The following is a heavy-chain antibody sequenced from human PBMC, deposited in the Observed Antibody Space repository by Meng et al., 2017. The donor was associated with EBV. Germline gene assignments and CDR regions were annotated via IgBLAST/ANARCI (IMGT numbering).Heavy chain of an antibody. D-gene: IGHD3-10*01. V-gene: IGHV1-69*01. CDR3: ARVEGSGSYYNSHEYFQH. Sequence: QVRVVELGAGVRRPESSWWSSVKASGGTFSSYAISGFRQAPGQGLEWMGGIIPIFGTANYAQKFQGRVTITADESTSTAYMELSSLRSEDTAVYYCARVEGSGSYYNSHEYFQHWGQGTLVTVSS. CDR2: IIPIFGTA. CDR1: GGTFSSYA. J-gene: IGHJ1*01.